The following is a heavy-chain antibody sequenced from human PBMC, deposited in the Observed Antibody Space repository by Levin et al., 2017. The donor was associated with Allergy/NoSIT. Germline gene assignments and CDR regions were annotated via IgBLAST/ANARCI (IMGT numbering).Heavy chain of an antibody. CDR1: GFTFSSYG. Sequence: GGSLRLSCAASGFTFSSYGMHWVRQAPGKGLEWVAVIWNDGSNKYYADSVKGRFTISRDNSKNTLYLQMNSLRAEDTAVYYCARDSHRRTFDYWGQGTLVTVSS. CDR2: IWNDGSNK. V-gene: IGHV3-33*01. CDR3: ARDSHRRTFDY. J-gene: IGHJ4*02.